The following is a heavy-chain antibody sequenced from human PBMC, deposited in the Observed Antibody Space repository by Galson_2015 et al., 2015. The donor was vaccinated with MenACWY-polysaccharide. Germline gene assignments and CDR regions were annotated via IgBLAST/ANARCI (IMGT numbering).Heavy chain of an antibody. J-gene: IGHJ5*02. D-gene: IGHD2-21*01. CDR1: GGSIRGYF. Sequence: SETLSLTCTVSGGSIRGYFWIWIRQPPGKGLEWIGYISYSGNTNYNPSLKSRVTMSVDMSKNQFSLELKSVTTADTAVYYCAKGWENVVGWLDPWGQGTLVTVSS. CDR3: AKGWENVVGWLDP. V-gene: IGHV4-59*08. CDR2: ISYSGNT.